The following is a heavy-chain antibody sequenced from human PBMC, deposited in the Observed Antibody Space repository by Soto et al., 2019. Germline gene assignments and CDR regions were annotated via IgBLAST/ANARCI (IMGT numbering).Heavy chain of an antibody. D-gene: IGHD2-21*02. Sequence: GASVKVSCKASGGTFSSSAISWVRQAPGQGLEWMGGIIPIFGTANYAQKFQGRVTITADKSTSTAYMELSSLRSEDTAVYYCARDPMDCGGDCYSGTSGHYYYYGMDVWGQGTTVTVSS. CDR2: IIPIFGTA. V-gene: IGHV1-69*06. J-gene: IGHJ6*02. CDR1: GGTFSSSA. CDR3: ARDPMDCGGDCYSGTSGHYYYYGMDV.